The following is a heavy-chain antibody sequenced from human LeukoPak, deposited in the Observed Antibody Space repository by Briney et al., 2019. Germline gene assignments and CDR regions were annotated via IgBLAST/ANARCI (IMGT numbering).Heavy chain of an antibody. CDR1: GGSISSYY. CDR2: IHYSGTT. V-gene: IGHV4-59*01. Sequence: SETLSLTCTVSGGSISSYYWSWIRQPPGKGLEWIGYIHYSGTTNYNPSLKSRVTISVDTSKNQFSLKLSSVTAADTAVYYCARVSWFPGTSYYYMDVWGKGTTVTVSS. J-gene: IGHJ6*03. D-gene: IGHD1-1*01. CDR3: ARVSWFPGTSYYYMDV.